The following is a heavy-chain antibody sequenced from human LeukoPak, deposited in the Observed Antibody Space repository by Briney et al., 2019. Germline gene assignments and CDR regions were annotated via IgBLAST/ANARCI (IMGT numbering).Heavy chain of an antibody. J-gene: IGHJ4*02. Sequence: GGSLRLSCAASGFTVNSNYMSWVRQAPGKGLEWVSVIYSSGGTFYADSAKGRFTISRDNSKNTLYLQMNSLRDEDTAVYYCARDSNGPGYWGQGTLVTVSS. V-gene: IGHV3-53*01. CDR2: IYSSGGT. CDR1: GFTVNSNY. D-gene: IGHD2-8*01. CDR3: ARDSNGPGY.